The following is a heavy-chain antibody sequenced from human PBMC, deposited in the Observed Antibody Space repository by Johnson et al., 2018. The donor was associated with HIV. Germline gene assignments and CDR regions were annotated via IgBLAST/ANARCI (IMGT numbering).Heavy chain of an antibody. CDR1: GFTFRSYA. CDR3: ARDGGNDYGDYVGGGALDI. V-gene: IGHV3-30*02. D-gene: IGHD4-17*01. CDR2: IRYHGSNK. Sequence: QVQLVESGGGVVQPGRSLRLSCAASGFTFRSYAMHWVRQAPGHGLEWVAFIRYHGSNKYYADSVKGRFPISRENSKNTLYLQMNSLRAEDTAVYYCARDGGNDYGDYVGGGALDIWGQGTMVTVSS. J-gene: IGHJ3*02.